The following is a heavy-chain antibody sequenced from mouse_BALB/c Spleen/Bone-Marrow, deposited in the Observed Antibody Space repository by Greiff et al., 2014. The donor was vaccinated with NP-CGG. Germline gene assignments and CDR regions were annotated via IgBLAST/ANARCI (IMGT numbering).Heavy chain of an antibody. J-gene: IGHJ3*01. CDR2: INPGSGGT. CDR1: GYAFTNYL. V-gene: IGHV1-54*01. D-gene: IGHD2-13*01. CDR3: ARRDYSFAY. Sequence: VQLQESGAELVRPGTSVKVSCKASGYAFTNYLIEWVKQRPGQGLEWIGVINPGSGGTNYNEKFKGKATLTADKSSSTAYMQLSSLTSDDSAVYFCARRDYSFAYWGPGPLVTVSA.